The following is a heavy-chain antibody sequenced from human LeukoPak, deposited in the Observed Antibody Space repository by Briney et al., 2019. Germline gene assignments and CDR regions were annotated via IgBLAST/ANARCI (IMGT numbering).Heavy chain of an antibody. J-gene: IGHJ4*02. Sequence: PSETLSLTCTVSGGSISSYYWSWIRQPPGKGLEWIGYIYYSGSTNYNPSLKSRVTISVDTSKNQFSLKLSSVTAADTAVYYCARLRRDGRQYYFDYWGQGTLVTVSS. V-gene: IGHV4-59*01. D-gene: IGHD5-24*01. CDR2: IYYSGST. CDR1: GGSISSYY. CDR3: ARLRRDGRQYYFDY.